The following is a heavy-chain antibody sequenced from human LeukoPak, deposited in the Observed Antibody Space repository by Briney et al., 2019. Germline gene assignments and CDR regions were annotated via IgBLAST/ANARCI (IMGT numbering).Heavy chain of an antibody. Sequence: SETLSLTCTVSGGSVSSNYWSWIRQSPGKGLEWIGYIHYSGSTSYNPSLKSRVTISVDTSKNQFSLKLSSVTAADTAVYYCARVKGSGYYYVFDYWGQGTLVTVSS. CDR1: GGSVSSNY. CDR3: ARVKGSGYYYVFDY. J-gene: IGHJ4*02. CDR2: IHYSGST. V-gene: IGHV4-59*02. D-gene: IGHD3-22*01.